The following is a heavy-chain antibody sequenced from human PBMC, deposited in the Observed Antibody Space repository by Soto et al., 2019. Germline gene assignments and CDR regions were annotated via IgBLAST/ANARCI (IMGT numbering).Heavy chain of an antibody. D-gene: IGHD4-17*01. CDR3: ARIEDYGDYDPRLGGFDP. CDR1: GFSLSTSGMC. Sequence: ESGPTLVNPTQTLTLTCTFSGFSLSTSGMCVSWIRQPPGKALEWLALIDWDDDKYYSTSLKTRLTISKDTSKNQVVLTMTNMDPVDTATYYCARIEDYGDYDPRLGGFDPRAQRTLVTVSS. CDR2: IDWDDDK. J-gene: IGHJ5*02. V-gene: IGHV2-70*01.